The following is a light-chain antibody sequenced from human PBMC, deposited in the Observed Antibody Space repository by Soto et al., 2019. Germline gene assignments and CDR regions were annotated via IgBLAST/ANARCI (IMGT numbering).Light chain of an antibody. CDR1: SSDVGAYDF. CDR3: SSYTSSSTRV. V-gene: IGLV2-14*03. CDR2: EVS. J-gene: IGLJ1*01. Sequence: QYVLTQPASVSGSPGQSITISCTGTSSDVGAYDFVSWYQQHPDKAPKLMIYEVSNRPSGVSNRFSGSKSVNTATLTISGLQAEDEADYYCSSYTSSSTRVLGTGTKVTVL.